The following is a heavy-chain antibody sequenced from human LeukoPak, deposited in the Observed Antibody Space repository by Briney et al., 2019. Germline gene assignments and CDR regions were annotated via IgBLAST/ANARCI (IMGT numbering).Heavy chain of an antibody. CDR2: ISSSSNYI. V-gene: IGHV3-21*04. J-gene: IGHJ4*02. CDR1: GFTFSNYW. Sequence: GGSLRLSCIASGFTFSNYWMTWVRQAPGKGLEWVSSISSSSNYIYYADSVRGRFTISRDNAKNSLYLQMNSLRVEDTAVYYCAKGMGDHWGQGTLVTVSS. CDR3: AKGMGDH. D-gene: IGHD2-8*01.